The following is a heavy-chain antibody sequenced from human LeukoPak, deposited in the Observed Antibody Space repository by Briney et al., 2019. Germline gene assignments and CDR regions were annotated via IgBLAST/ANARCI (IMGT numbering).Heavy chain of an antibody. V-gene: IGHV3-30*03. CDR2: ISYDGSSE. Sequence: PGGSLRLSCAASGFTFSSYGMHWVRQAPGKGLQWVAVISYDGSSEYYADSVKGRFIISRDNSKNTLYLQMNSLRAEDTAVYYCARGKGYSYGLYYFDYWGQGTLVAVSS. CDR3: ARGKGYSYGLYYFDY. CDR1: GFTFSSYG. J-gene: IGHJ4*02. D-gene: IGHD5-18*01.